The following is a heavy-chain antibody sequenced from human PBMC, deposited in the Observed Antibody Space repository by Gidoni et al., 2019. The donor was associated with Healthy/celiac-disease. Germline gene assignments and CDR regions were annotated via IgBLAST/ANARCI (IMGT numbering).Heavy chain of an antibody. CDR2: IYYSGSP. CDR1: GGSISSGGYY. CDR3: ARGTNDFWSGYYTFDY. D-gene: IGHD3-3*01. Sequence: QVQLQESGPGLVKPSQTLSLTCTFSGGSISSGGYYWSWLRQHPGKGLEWIGYIYYSGSPYYNPSLKSRVTISVDTSKNQFSLKLSSVTAADTAVYYCARGTNDFWSGYYTFDYWGQGTLVTVSS. J-gene: IGHJ4*02. V-gene: IGHV4-31*03.